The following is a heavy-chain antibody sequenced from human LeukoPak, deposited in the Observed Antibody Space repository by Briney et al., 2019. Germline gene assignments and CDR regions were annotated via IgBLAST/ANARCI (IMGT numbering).Heavy chain of an antibody. D-gene: IGHD6-6*01. V-gene: IGHV1-8*03. Sequence: ASVKVSCXASGYTFTNYDINWVRQATGQGLEWMGWMNPNSGNTGYAQKFQGRVTITRDTSISTAYMELSSLRSEDTAVYYCARFSGSSDFDYWGQGTLVTVSS. J-gene: IGHJ4*02. CDR3: ARFSGSSDFDY. CDR2: MNPNSGNT. CDR1: GYTFTNYD.